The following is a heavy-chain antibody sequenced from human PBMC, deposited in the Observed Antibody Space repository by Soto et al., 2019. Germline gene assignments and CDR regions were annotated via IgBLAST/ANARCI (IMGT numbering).Heavy chain of an antibody. CDR3: ARVSPVDTAMVSYDY. Sequence: QVQLVQSGAEVKKPGASVKVSCKASGYTFTSYDINWVRQATGQGLEWMGWMNPNSGNTGYAQKFQGIVTMTSNTSISTAYMELSSLRSEDTAVYYCARVSPVDTAMVSYDYWGQGTLVTVSS. J-gene: IGHJ4*02. V-gene: IGHV1-8*01. CDR1: GYTFTSYD. D-gene: IGHD5-18*01. CDR2: MNPNSGNT.